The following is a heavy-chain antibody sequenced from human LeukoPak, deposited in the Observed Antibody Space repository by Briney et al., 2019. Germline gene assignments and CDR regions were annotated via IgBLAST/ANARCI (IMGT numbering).Heavy chain of an antibody. J-gene: IGHJ5*02. D-gene: IGHD2-21*01. CDR1: GYTFTSYD. Sequence: ASVKVSCKASGYTFTSYDINWVRQATGQGLEWMGWINPNSGGTNYAQKFQGRVTMTRDTSISTAYMELSRLRSDDTAVYYCARTFVASNWFDPWGQGTLVTVSS. V-gene: IGHV1-2*02. CDR2: INPNSGGT. CDR3: ARTFVASNWFDP.